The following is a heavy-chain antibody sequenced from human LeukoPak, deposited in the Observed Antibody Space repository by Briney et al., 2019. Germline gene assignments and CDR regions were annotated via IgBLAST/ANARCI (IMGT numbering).Heavy chain of an antibody. Sequence: GGSLRLSSAASGFTFSDYGIHWVRQAPGKGLEWLAVMSPHASYEYYADSVQGRFTISRDDSKKTVYLQVNSLRGDDTAVYYCARDWIDRSLDYWGQGILVIVSS. CDR2: MSPHASYE. J-gene: IGHJ4*02. D-gene: IGHD2-2*03. V-gene: IGHV3-33*01. CDR1: GFTFSDYG. CDR3: ARDWIDRSLDY.